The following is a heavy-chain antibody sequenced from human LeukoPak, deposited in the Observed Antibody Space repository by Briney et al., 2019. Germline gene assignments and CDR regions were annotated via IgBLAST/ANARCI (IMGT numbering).Heavy chain of an antibody. CDR1: GYSISSGYY. J-gene: IGHJ4*02. CDR3: AREGVYGDYDY. D-gene: IGHD4-17*01. V-gene: IGHV4-38-2*02. Sequence: PSETLSLTCAVSGYSISSGYYWGWIRQPPGKGLEWIGSIYHSGSTYYNPSLKSRVTISVDTSKNQFSLKLSSVTAADTAVYYCAREGVYGDYDYWGQGTLVTVSS. CDR2: IYHSGST.